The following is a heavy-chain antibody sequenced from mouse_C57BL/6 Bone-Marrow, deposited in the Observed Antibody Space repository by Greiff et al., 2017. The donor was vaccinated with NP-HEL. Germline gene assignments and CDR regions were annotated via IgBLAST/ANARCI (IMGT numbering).Heavy chain of an antibody. CDR2: IDPNSGGT. V-gene: IGHV1-72*01. CDR3: ARTPSYGSSYPAWFAY. J-gene: IGHJ3*01. CDR1: GYTFTSYW. D-gene: IGHD1-1*01. Sequence: QVHVKQPGAELVKPGASVKLSCKASGYTFTSYWMHWVKQRPGRGLEWIGRIDPNSGGTKYNEKFKSKATLTVDKPSSTAYMQLSSLTSEDSAVYYCARTPSYGSSYPAWFAYWGQGTLVTVSA.